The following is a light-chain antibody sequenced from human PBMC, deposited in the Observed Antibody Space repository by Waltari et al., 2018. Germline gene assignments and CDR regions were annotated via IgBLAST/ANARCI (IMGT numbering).Light chain of an antibody. J-gene: IGKJ2*01. V-gene: IGKV4-1*01. Sequence: SILFTSNNKNYLAWYQQRPGQPPKLLIYWASTRESGVPDRFSGSGPGTDFTLTISSLQTEDVAVYYCQQYYSTPYTFGQGTKLEI. CDR2: WAS. CDR3: QQYYSTPYT. CDR1: SILFTSNNKNY.